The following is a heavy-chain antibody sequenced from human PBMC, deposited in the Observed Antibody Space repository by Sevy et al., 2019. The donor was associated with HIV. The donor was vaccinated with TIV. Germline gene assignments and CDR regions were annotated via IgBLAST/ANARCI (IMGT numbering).Heavy chain of an antibody. CDR3: AKGGDVWVTTQNNY. D-gene: IGHD3-16*01. Sequence: GGSLRLSCAASGFIFDNYAMTWVRQAPGKGLEWVSGITASGGTKNYAHSVKGGFTISRDNPKNTLYLQMNSLRAEDTALYYCAKGGDVWVTTQNNYWGLGTLVTVSS. V-gene: IGHV3-23*01. CDR2: ITASGGTK. CDR1: GFIFDNYA. J-gene: IGHJ4*02.